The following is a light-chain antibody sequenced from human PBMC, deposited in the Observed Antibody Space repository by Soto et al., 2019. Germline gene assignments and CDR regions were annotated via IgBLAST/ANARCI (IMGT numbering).Light chain of an antibody. CDR2: GNS. J-gene: IGLJ1*01. Sequence: QSVLTQPPSVSGAPGQRVTISCTGSSSNIGAGYDVHWYQQLPGTAPKLLSHGNSNRPSGVPDRFSGSKSGTSASLAITGLQAEDEGDYYCSSYTNSWSYYVFGRGTKLTVL. V-gene: IGLV1-40*01. CDR1: SSNIGAGYD. CDR3: SSYTNSWSYYV.